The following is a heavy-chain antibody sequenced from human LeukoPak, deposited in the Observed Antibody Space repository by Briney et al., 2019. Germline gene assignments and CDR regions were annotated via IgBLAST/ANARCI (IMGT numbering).Heavy chain of an antibody. CDR3: ASNSFDYYGSGSYSVDY. CDR1: GASFSGYF. J-gene: IGHJ4*02. D-gene: IGHD3-10*01. Sequence: SETPSLTCAVYGASFSGYFWSWIRQPPGKGLEWIGEINHSGGTNYNPSLKSRVTISLDTSKNQFSLKLASVTAADTAVYYCASNSFDYYGSGSYSVDYWGQGTLVTVSS. V-gene: IGHV4-34*01. CDR2: INHSGGT.